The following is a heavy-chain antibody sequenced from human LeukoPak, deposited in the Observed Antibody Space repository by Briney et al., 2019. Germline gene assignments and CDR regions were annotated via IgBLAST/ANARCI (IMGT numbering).Heavy chain of an antibody. D-gene: IGHD1-1*01. CDR1: GGSISSYY. CDR2: IYTSGST. V-gene: IGHV4-4*07. CDR3: ARGSPWYNWNDDFGETYYFDY. Sequence: PSETLSLTCTVSGGSISSYYWSWIRQPAGKGLEWIGRIYTSGSTNYNPSLKSRVTMSVDTSKNQFSLKLSSVTAADTAVYYCARGSPWYNWNDDFGETYYFDYWGQGTLVTVSS. J-gene: IGHJ4*02.